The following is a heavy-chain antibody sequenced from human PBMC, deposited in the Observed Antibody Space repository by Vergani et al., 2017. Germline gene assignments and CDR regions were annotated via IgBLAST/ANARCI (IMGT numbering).Heavy chain of an antibody. CDR2: IYYSGST. V-gene: IGHV4-59*01. J-gene: IGHJ6*02. CDR1: GGSISRYY. D-gene: IGHD6-19*01. Sequence: QVQLQESGPGLVKPSETLSLTCTVSGGSISRYYWSWSRRPPGKGLEWIGYIYYSGSTNYNLSLKSRVTISVDTSKNQFSLKLSSVTAADTAVYYCARDQIKTAVAGYYYYGMDVWDRGTTVTVSS. CDR3: ARDQIKTAVAGYYYYGMDV.